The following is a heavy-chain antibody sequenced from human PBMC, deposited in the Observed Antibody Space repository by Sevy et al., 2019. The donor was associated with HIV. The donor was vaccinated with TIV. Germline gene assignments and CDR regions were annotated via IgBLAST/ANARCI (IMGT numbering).Heavy chain of an antibody. D-gene: IGHD2-2*02. CDR3: AREGRYCSSTSCYTSGFNYYYYGMDV. V-gene: IGHV3-48*03. CDR1: GFTFSSYE. CDR2: ISSSGSTI. J-gene: IGHJ6*02. Sequence: GGSLRLSCAASGFTFSSYEMNWVRQAPGKGLEWVSYISSSGSTIYYADSVKGRFTISRDNAKNSLYLQMNSLRAEDTAVYYCAREGRYCSSTSCYTSGFNYYYYGMDVWGQGTTVTVPS.